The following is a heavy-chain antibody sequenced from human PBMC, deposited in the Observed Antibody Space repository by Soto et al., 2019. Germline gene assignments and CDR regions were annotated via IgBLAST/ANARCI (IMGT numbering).Heavy chain of an antibody. J-gene: IGHJ6*02. Sequence: QVQLQESGPGLVKPSGTLSLTCAVSGGSISSSNWWSWVRQPPGKGLEWIGEIYHSGSTNYNPSLNSRATISVDKSNNPFSLRLSSVTAADTAVYYCARVSGSYYYGMDVWGQGTTVTVSS. CDR3: ARVSGSYYYGMDV. V-gene: IGHV4-4*02. CDR2: IYHSGST. CDR1: GGSISSSNW.